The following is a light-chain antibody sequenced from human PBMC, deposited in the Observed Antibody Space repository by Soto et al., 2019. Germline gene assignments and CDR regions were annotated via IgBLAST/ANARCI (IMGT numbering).Light chain of an antibody. V-gene: IGLV2-14*03. CDR1: HNDIGTYDY. CDR2: GVT. J-gene: IGLJ1*01. CDR3: SSYRTTSPCV. Sequence: QSALTQPTSVSGSPGQSITISCTGNHNDIGTYDYVSWYQQHPGRAPRLLIYGVTTRPSGISDRFSASKSGNTASLTISGLQAEDEAHYYCSSYRTTSPCVFGTGTKVTVL.